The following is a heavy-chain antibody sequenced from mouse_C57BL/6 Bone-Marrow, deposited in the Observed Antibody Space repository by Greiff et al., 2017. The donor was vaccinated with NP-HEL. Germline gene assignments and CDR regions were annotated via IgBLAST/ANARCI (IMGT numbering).Heavy chain of an antibody. J-gene: IGHJ2*01. CDR3: ARRGGYDDAEGLGYFDY. V-gene: IGHV4-1*01. CDR2: INPDSSTI. CDR1: GIDFSRYW. D-gene: IGHD2-2*01. Sequence: EVQLQESGGGLVQPGGSLKLSCAASGIDFSRYWMSWVRRAPGKGLEWIGEINPDSSTINYAPSLKDKFIISRDNAKNTLYLQMSKVRSEDTALYYCARRGGYDDAEGLGYFDYWGQGTTLTVSS.